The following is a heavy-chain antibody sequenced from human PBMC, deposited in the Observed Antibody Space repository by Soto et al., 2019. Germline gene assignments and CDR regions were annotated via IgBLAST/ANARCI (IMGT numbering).Heavy chain of an antibody. CDR3: AKDRYDYYGSGSNYGMDV. CDR1: GFTFDDYA. V-gene: IGHV3-9*01. Sequence: GGSLRLSCAASGFTFDDYAMHWVRQPPGKGLEWVSGISWNSGNIGYADSVKGRFTISRDNAKNSLYLQMNSLRPEDTALYYCAKDRYDYYGSGSNYGMDVWGQGTTVTVSS. CDR2: ISWNSGNI. D-gene: IGHD3-10*01. J-gene: IGHJ6*02.